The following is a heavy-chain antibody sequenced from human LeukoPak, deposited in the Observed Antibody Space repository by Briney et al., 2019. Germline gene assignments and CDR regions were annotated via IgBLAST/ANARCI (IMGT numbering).Heavy chain of an antibody. CDR1: GFTFTTYE. CDR2: INHRGNI. Sequence: GSLRFSCAASGFTFTTYEMNWVRQAPGKGLEWIGEINHRGNIKFDSSLKGRVTISIDTSKNRFSLNMNSVTAADTALYFCARHPPGDLKAFDYWGHGTLVTVSS. V-gene: IGHV4-34*01. J-gene: IGHJ4*01. CDR3: ARHPPGDLKAFDY. D-gene: IGHD2-21*01.